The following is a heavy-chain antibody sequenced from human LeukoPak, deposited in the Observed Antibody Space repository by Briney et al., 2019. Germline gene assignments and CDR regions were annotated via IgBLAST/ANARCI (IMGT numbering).Heavy chain of an antibody. D-gene: IGHD3-22*01. CDR1: GFTFSDYY. J-gene: IGHJ3*02. CDR3: ARDRDYYDSSHDAFDI. Sequence: GGSLRLSCAASGFTFSDYYMSWIRQAPGKGLEWVSYISSSGSTIYYADSVKGRFTISRDNAKNSLYLQMNSLRAEDTAVYYCARDRDYYDSSHDAFDIWGQGTMVTVSS. CDR2: ISSSGSTI. V-gene: IGHV3-11*01.